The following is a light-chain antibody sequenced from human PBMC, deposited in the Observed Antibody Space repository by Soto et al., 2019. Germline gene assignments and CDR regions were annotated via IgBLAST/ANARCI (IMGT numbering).Light chain of an antibody. CDR2: GNS. J-gene: IGLJ1*01. CDR3: QSYDRSLSGSGV. V-gene: IGLV1-40*01. Sequence: QPVLTQPPSVSGAPGQRVTISCTGSSSNIGAGYDVHWYQQLPGTAPKLLIYGNSNRPSGVPDRFSGSKSGTSASLAITGLQAEDEADYYCQSYDRSLSGSGVFGTGTKLTVL. CDR1: SSNIGAGYD.